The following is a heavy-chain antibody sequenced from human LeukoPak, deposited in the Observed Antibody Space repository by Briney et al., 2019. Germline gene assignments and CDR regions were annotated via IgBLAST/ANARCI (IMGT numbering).Heavy chain of an antibody. D-gene: IGHD3-3*01. V-gene: IGHV3-7*01. CDR1: GFTFSSYW. Sequence: GGSLRLSCAASGFTFSSYWMSWVRQAPGKGREWVANIKQDGSEKYYVDSVKGRFTISRDKAKNSLYLQMNSLRAEDTAVYYCARDLSYDFWSGYYWTFDYWGQGTLVTVSS. CDR3: ARDLSYDFWSGYYWTFDY. CDR2: IKQDGSEK. J-gene: IGHJ4*02.